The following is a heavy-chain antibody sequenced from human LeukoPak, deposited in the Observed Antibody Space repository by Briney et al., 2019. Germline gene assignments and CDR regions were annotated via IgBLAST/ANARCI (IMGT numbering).Heavy chain of an antibody. CDR1: GFTFSSYS. D-gene: IGHD6-13*01. Sequence: GGSLRLSCAASGFTFSSYSMNWVRQAPGKGLEWVSYISSSSSTIYYADSVKGRFTISRDNAKNTLYLQMNSLRAEDTAVYYCARDVSSSRVGSPFDYWGQGTLVTVSS. CDR3: ARDVSSSRVGSPFDY. J-gene: IGHJ4*02. V-gene: IGHV3-48*04. CDR2: ISSSSSTI.